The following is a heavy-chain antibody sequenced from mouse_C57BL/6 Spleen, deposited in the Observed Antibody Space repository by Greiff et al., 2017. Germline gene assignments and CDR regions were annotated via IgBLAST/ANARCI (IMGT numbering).Heavy chain of an antibody. D-gene: IGHD3-2*02. CDR3: ARQLRPPGYFAY. CDR1: GYAFSSSW. CDR2: IYPGDGDT. J-gene: IGHJ2*01. Sequence: VKLMESGPELVKPGASVKISCKASGYAFSSSWMNWVKQRPGKGLEWIGRIYPGDGDTNYNGKFKGKATLTADKSSSTAYMQLSSLTSADSAVYFCARQLRPPGYFAYWGQGTTLTVSS. V-gene: IGHV1-82*01.